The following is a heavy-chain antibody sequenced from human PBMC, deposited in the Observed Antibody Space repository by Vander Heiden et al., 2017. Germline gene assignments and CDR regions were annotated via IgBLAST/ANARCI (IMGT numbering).Heavy chain of an antibody. J-gene: IGHJ5*02. CDR3: ARSIIAAAGFGGFDP. CDR2: IYYSGST. V-gene: IGHV4-31*03. D-gene: IGHD6-13*01. CDR1: GGSISSGGYY. Sequence: QVQLQESGPGLVKPSQTLSPTCTVSGGSISSGGYYWSWIRQHPGKGLEWIGYIYYSGSTYYNPSLKSRVTISVDTSKNQFSLKLSSVTAADTAVYYCARSIIAAAGFGGFDPWGQGTLVTVSS.